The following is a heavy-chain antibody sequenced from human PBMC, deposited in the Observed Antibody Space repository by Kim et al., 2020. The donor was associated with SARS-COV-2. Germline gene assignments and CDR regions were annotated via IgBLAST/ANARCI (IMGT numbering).Heavy chain of an antibody. CDR3: TRDFPPGGADV. Sequence: GYADFVKGRSTISRDNAKHSMYLQMNGLGPEDTAFYDCTRDFPPGGADVWGQGTLVTVSS. J-gene: IGHJ6*02. D-gene: IGHD1-26*01. V-gene: IGHV3-9*01.